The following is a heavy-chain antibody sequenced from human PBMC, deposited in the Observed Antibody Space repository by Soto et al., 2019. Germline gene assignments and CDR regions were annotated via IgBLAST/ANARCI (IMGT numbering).Heavy chain of an antibody. CDR2: IWNDGSNS. Sequence: PGGSLRLSCAASGFTFNNYGMHWVRQAPGKGLEWVAVIWNDGSNSYYANSVKGRFTISRDNSKNTLHLQMSSLRAEDTAVYYCAKPAAVTGDWFDPWGQGTLVTVSS. J-gene: IGHJ5*02. CDR1: GFTFNNYG. D-gene: IGHD6-13*01. CDR3: AKPAAVTGDWFDP. V-gene: IGHV3-33*06.